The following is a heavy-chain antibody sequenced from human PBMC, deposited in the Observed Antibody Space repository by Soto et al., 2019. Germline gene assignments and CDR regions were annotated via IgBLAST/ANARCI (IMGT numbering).Heavy chain of an antibody. CDR3: AREYIAAAGMSNYYYGMDV. Sequence: ASVKVSCKASGYTFTGYYMHWVRQAPGQGLEWMGWINPNSGGTNYAQKFQGWVTMTRDTSISTAYMELSRLRSDDTAVYYCAREYIAAAGMSNYYYGMDVWGQGTTVTVSS. V-gene: IGHV1-2*04. J-gene: IGHJ6*02. D-gene: IGHD6-13*01. CDR1: GYTFTGYY. CDR2: INPNSGGT.